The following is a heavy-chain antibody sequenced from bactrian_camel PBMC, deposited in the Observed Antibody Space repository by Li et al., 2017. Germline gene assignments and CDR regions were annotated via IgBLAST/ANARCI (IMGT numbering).Heavy chain of an antibody. V-gene: IGHV3S40*01. J-gene: IGHJ6*01. CDR3: AARETLCSVMSSQYPA. CDR1: GFTFSSYD. CDR2: SSSGALSL. D-gene: IGHD1*01. Sequence: VQLVESGGGLVQPGGSLRISCAASGFTFSSYDMNWVRQAPGKGLEWVSSSSSGALSLVYADSVKGRFTISRDNAVNTLYLQMNSLKPDDTGMYYCAARETLCSVMSSQYPAWGQGTQVTV.